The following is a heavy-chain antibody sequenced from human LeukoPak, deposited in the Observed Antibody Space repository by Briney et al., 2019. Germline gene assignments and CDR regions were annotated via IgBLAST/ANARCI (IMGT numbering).Heavy chain of an antibody. V-gene: IGHV3-23*01. J-gene: IGHJ4*02. Sequence: PGVSLRLSCAASGFTFSSYAMWGFRQAPGRGVEWVSAISGSGGRTYYADSVKGRFTIYRDNSKNTLYLQMNSLRAEDTAVYCCAKDQSTLGYCSSTSFSAFDCWGQGTLVSVSP. D-gene: IGHD2-2*01. CDR2: ISGSGGRT. CDR1: GFTFSSYA. CDR3: AKDQSTLGYCSSTSFSAFDC.